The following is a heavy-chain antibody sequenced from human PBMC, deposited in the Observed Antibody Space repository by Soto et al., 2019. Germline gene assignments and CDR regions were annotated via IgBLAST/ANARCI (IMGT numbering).Heavy chain of an antibody. CDR1: GFTFSSYA. CDR2: ISGSGVST. V-gene: IGHV3-23*01. D-gene: IGHD1-1*01. CDR3: AQARERIPPRSIDY. Sequence: EVQLLESGGGLVQPGGSLRLSCAASGFTFSSYAMSWVRQAPGKGLEWVSGISGSGVSTYSADSVKGRFTISRDNSKSTMYLQMNSLRAEDTAVYYCAQARERIPPRSIDYWGQGTLVTVSS. J-gene: IGHJ4*02.